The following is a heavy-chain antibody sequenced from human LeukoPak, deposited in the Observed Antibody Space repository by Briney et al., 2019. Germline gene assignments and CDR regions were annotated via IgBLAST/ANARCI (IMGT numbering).Heavy chain of an antibody. CDR3: ARDIQLWQKKEDAFDI. CDR2: INPNSGGT. V-gene: IGHV1-2*02. Sequence: ASVTVSCKASGYTFTGYFLHWVRQAPGQGLEWMGWINPNSGGTNYAQKFQGRVTMTRDTSISTAYMELSRLRSDDTAVYYCARDIQLWQKKEDAFDIWGQGTMVTVSS. D-gene: IGHD5-18*01. CDR1: GYTFTGYF. J-gene: IGHJ3*02.